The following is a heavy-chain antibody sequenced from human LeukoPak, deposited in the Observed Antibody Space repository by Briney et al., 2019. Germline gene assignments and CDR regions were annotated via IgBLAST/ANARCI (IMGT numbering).Heavy chain of an antibody. J-gene: IGHJ4*02. V-gene: IGHV3-48*01. D-gene: IGHD6-25*01. CDR1: GFTFSSYH. CDR3: ARTHERALDH. CDR2: ISIFSSTI. Sequence: GGSLRLSCAASGFTFSSYHMTWVRQAPGKGLEWISYISIFSSTIYYAESVQGRFTISRDDAKYSVYLQMNSLRADDTAVYYCARTHERALDHWGQGTLVAVSS.